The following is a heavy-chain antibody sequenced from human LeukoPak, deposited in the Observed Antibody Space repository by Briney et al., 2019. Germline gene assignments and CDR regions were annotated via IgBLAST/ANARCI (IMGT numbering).Heavy chain of an antibody. J-gene: IGHJ4*02. V-gene: IGHV1-69*04. CDR2: IIPIFGIA. D-gene: IGHD6-13*01. CDR3: ARSRGIAAAGTSAGTNDY. Sequence: SVKVSCKASGYTFTSYGISWVRQAPGQGLEWMGRIIPIFGIANYAQKFQGRVTITADKSTSTAYMELSSLRSEDTAVYYCARSRGIAAAGTSAGTNDYWGQGTLVTVSS. CDR1: GYTFTSYG.